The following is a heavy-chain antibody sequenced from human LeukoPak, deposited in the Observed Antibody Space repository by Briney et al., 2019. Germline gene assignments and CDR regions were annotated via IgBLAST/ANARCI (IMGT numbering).Heavy chain of an antibody. J-gene: IGHJ3*01. CDR1: GGSISSGGYY. D-gene: IGHD6-13*01. Sequence: SETLSLTCTVSGGSISSGGYYWSWIRQPPGKGLEWIGYIYHSGSTYYNPSLKSRVTISVDRSKNQFSLNLRSVTAADTAVYYCARDESSSSSSDVWGQGTMVTVSS. V-gene: IGHV4-30-2*02. CDR3: ARDESSSSSSDV. CDR2: IYHSGST.